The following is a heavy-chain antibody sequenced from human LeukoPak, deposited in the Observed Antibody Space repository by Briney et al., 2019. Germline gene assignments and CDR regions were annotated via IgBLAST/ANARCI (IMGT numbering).Heavy chain of an antibody. V-gene: IGHV3-23*01. J-gene: IGHJ4*02. Sequence: GGSLRLSCAASGFTFSSYAMSWVRQAPGKGLESVSAISGSGGSTYYADSVKGRFTISRDNSKNTLYLQMNSLRAEDTAVYYCAKDLSGYSSSSACSYWGQGTLVTVSS. CDR3: AKDLSGYSSSSACSY. D-gene: IGHD6-6*01. CDR1: GFTFSSYA. CDR2: ISGSGGST.